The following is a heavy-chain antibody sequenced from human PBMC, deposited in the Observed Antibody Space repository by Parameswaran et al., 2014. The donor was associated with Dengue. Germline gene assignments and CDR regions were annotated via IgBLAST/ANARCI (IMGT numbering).Heavy chain of an antibody. CDR3: ARDRRYCSSTSCYWSLGY. CDR2: IWYDGSNK. J-gene: IGHJ4*02. V-gene: IGHV3-33*01. Sequence: GSLRLSCAASGFTFSSYGMHWVRQAPGKGLEWVAVIWYDGSNKYYADSVKGRFTISRDNSKNTLYLQMNSLRAEDTAVYYCARDRRYCSSTSCYWSLGYWGQGTLVTVSS. CDR1: GFTFSSYG. D-gene: IGHD2-2*01.